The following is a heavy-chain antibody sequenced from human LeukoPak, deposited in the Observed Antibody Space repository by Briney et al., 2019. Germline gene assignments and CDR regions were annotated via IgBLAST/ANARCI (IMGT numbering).Heavy chain of an antibody. Sequence: GGSLRLSCAASGFTFSSYSMNWVRQAPGKGLEWVSYINSSSSTIYYADSVKGRFTISRDNAKNSLYLQMNSLRAEDTAVYYCARVPVGEFDYWGQGTLVTVSS. CDR2: INSSSSTI. J-gene: IGHJ4*02. CDR3: ARVPVGEFDY. CDR1: GFTFSSYS. V-gene: IGHV3-48*04. D-gene: IGHD4-23*01.